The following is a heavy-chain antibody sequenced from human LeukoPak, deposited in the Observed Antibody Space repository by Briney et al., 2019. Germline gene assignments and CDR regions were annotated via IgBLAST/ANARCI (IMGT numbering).Heavy chain of an antibody. D-gene: IGHD2-15*01. CDR2: ISGSGTAT. CDR1: GFTFSTYP. V-gene: IGHV3-23*01. J-gene: IGHJ4*02. Sequence: GGSLRLPCAASGFTFSTYPMSWVRQAPGKGLVWISTISGSGTATHYADSVKGRFTISRDNSKNTLFLQMNSLRADDTAAYYCAKGHRLCSSGNCNSQVDSWGQGTLVTVSS. CDR3: AKGHRLCSSGNCNSQVDS.